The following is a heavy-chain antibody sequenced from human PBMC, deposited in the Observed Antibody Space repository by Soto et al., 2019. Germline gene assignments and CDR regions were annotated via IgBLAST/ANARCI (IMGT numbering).Heavy chain of an antibody. V-gene: IGHV4-4*07. CDR2: ITVNGIT. D-gene: IGHD1-7*01. CDR3: ARESGENWTYEAH. J-gene: IGHJ1*01. Sequence: QVQQLESGPGLVKPWDTLSLTCTVSGAYVSDFSWSWIRQPAGKGLEWIGRITVNGITQYTPSFRSRVTMSMDTSSNRFSRNRQSATAADTALYYCARESGENWTYEAHWGQGTLVTVSS. CDR1: GAYVSDFS.